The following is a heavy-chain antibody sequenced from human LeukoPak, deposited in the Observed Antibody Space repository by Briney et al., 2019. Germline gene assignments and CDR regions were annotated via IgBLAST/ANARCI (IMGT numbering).Heavy chain of an antibody. CDR2: IYYSGST. CDR3: ARLAMVRGVIWPVRLYYFDY. CDR1: GGSISSYY. J-gene: IGHJ4*02. D-gene: IGHD3-10*01. Sequence: SETLSLTCTVSGGSISSYYWSWIRQPPGKGLEWIGYIYYSGSTNYNPSLKSRVTISVDTSKNQFSLKLSSVTAADTAVYYCARLAMVRGVIWPVRLYYFDYWGQGTLVTVSS. V-gene: IGHV4-59*08.